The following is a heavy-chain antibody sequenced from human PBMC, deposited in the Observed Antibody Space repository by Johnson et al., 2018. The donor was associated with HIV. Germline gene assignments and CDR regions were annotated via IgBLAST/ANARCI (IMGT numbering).Heavy chain of an antibody. V-gene: IGHV3-30*04. D-gene: IGHD6-19*01. CDR3: AKDCSSGWWRITKSDAFDI. CDR2: ISYDGNNK. CDR1: GFTFSSYA. Sequence: VQLVESGGGVVQPGRSLRLSCAASGFTFSSYAMHWVRQAPGKGLEWVAVISYDGNNKYYADSVKGRFTISRDNSKNTLYRQMTSLRAEDTAVYYCAKDCSSGWWRITKSDAFDIWGQGTMVTVSS. J-gene: IGHJ3*02.